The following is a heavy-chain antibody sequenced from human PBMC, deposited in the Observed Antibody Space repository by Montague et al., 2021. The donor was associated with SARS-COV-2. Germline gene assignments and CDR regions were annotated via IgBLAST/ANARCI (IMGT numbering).Heavy chain of an antibody. CDR3: AKEREVVRAARSLVAFDL. CDR1: GGSFSVYN. V-gene: IGHV4-34*01. J-gene: IGHJ3*01. D-gene: IGHD2-2*01. CDR2: INHSGTA. Sequence: SETLSLTCAVYGGSFSVYNWSWLRQSQTSGLEWIAEINHSGTANCNQSLKSRVSISVDTSKNQFTLKLTSVTAADTAMYYCAKEREVVRAARSLVAFDLWGQGTMVTVSS.